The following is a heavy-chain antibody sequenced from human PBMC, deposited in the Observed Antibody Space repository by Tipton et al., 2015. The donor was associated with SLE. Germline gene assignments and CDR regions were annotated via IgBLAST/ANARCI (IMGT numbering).Heavy chain of an antibody. CDR3: ARLADGNRNWFDP. CDR1: GGSISSSSYC. Sequence: LRLSCTVSGGSISSSSYCWAWIRQPPGKGLEWIGHIFHIGSAYYNPSLKSRVTISIDTSTNQFSLKVKSVTAADTAVYYCARLADGNRNWFDPWGQGTLVTVSS. J-gene: IGHJ5*02. D-gene: IGHD6-13*01. V-gene: IGHV4-39*07. CDR2: IFHIGSA.